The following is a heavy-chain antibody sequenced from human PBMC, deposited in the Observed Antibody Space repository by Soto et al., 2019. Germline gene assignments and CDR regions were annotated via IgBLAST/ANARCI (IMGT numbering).Heavy chain of an antibody. CDR2: ISANSGNK. J-gene: IGHJ3*01. CDR1: GYAFTSHL. V-gene: IGHV1-18*04. CDR3: ARGGFLERSDF. D-gene: IGHD3-3*01. Sequence: QIQLVQSGGEVKKPGASVTVSCKVSGYAFTSHLLTWVRQAPGQGPEWVGWISANSGNKKYRQSLQGMVTMTTESSTSTAYLELRDLRLDDTAVYYCARGGFLERSDFWGQGTMVTVSS.